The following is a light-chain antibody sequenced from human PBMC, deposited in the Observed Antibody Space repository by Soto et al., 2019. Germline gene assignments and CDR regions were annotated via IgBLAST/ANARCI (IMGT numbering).Light chain of an antibody. CDR1: QSVDNS. J-gene: IGKJ2*01. Sequence: EIVMTQSPATLSVSPGERATLSCRASQSVDNSLAWYQKRPGQPPRLLIYAASTRATGTPVRFSGSGSGTEFTLTISSLQSEDFAVYYCPMYNNWPQRYTFGPGTKLEIK. CDR3: PMYNNWPQRYT. CDR2: AAS. V-gene: IGKV3-15*01.